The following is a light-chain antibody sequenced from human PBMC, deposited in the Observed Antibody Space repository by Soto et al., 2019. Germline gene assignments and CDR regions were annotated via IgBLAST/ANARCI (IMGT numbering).Light chain of an antibody. CDR2: GAS. J-gene: IGKJ1*01. CDR1: QSVSSN. Sequence: DIVITQFPTTLSVCPGESASLSCRASQSVSSNLAWYQQKPGQAPRLLIYGASTRATGIPSRFSGSGSGTDFTLTISRLEPEDFAVYYCQQYGSPPRTFGQGTKV. V-gene: IGKV3-15*01. CDR3: QQYGSPPRT.